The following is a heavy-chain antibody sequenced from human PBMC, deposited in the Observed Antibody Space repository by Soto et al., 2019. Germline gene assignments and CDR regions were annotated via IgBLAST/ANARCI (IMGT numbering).Heavy chain of an antibody. V-gene: IGHV4-31*03. D-gene: IGHD3-9*01. CDR2: IYFSGST. CDR3: ATGVDWDYYYGMDV. J-gene: IGHJ6*02. Sequence: SETLSLTCTVSGASINSGGYYWSWIRQLPGKGLEWIGYIYFSGSTYYNPSLESRVTIALDTSQNQFSLKLRSVTAADTAVYYCATGVDWDYYYGMDVWGQGTTVTVSS. CDR1: GASINSGGYY.